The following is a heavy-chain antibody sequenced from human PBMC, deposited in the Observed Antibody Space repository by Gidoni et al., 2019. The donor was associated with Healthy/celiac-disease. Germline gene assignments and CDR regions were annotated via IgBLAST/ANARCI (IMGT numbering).Heavy chain of an antibody. Sequence: LEWIGSIYYSGSTYYNPSLKSRVTISVDTSKNQFSLKLSSVTAADTAVYYCARGGLTTVVTPFDYFDYWGQGTLVTVSS. CDR2: IYYSGST. J-gene: IGHJ4*02. D-gene: IGHD4-17*01. V-gene: IGHV4-39*01. CDR3: ARGGLTTVVTPFDYFDY.